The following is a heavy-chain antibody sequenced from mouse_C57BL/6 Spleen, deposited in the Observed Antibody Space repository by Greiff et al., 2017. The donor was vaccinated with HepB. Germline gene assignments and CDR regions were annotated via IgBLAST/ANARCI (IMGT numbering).Heavy chain of an antibody. J-gene: IGHJ1*03. CDR3: TGYDGYRYFDV. V-gene: IGHV6-3*01. D-gene: IGHD2-3*01. CDR1: GFTFSNYW. Sequence: EVQLQESGGGLVQPGGSMKLSCVASGFTFSNYWMNWVRQSPEKGLEWVAQIRLKSDNYATHYAESVKGRFTISRDDSKSSVYLQMNNLRAEDTGIYYCTGYDGYRYFDVWGTGTTVTVSS. CDR2: IRLKSDNYAT.